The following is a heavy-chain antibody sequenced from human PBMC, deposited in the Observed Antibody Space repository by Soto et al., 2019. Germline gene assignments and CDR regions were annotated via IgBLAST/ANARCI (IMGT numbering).Heavy chain of an antibody. CDR3: ARTARADSRRFGEFDY. CDR2: TYHSGST. Sequence: QVQLQESGPGLVKPSGTLSLTCAVSSVSISSTYWWSWVRQPPGEGLEWIGETYHSGSTNYNTSLRTRVTISVDKSKNQFFLNLSCVTAADTAVYYCARTARADSRRFGEFDYWGQGILVTVSS. CDR1: SVSISSTYW. V-gene: IGHV4-4*02. J-gene: IGHJ4*02. D-gene: IGHD3-10*01.